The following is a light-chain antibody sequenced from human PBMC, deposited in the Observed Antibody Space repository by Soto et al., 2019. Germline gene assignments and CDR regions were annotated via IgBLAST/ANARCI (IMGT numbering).Light chain of an antibody. CDR2: GAS. J-gene: IGKJ5*01. V-gene: IGKV3-15*01. CDR1: QSISSD. Sequence: EIVLTQSPATLSLSPGERATLSCRASQSISSDYLVWYQQKPGQAPRLLIYGASSRATGIPARFSGSGSGTEFTLTISSLQSEDFAVYYCQQYNSWPPITFGQGTRLEIK. CDR3: QQYNSWPPIT.